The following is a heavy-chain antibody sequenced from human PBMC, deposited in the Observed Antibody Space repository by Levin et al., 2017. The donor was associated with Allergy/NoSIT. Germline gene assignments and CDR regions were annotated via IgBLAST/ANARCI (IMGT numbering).Heavy chain of an antibody. J-gene: IGHJ4*02. CDR2: ISYDGSNK. Sequence: GESLKISCAASGFTFSNYGMHWVRQAPGKGLEWVAVISYDGSNKYYADSVKGRLTISRDNSKNTLNLQMNSLRAEDTAIYYCAKDLAYWIGLPKNLIFDYWGQGTLVTVSS. D-gene: IGHD2-8*02. CDR3: AKDLAYWIGLPKNLIFDY. CDR1: GFTFSNYG. V-gene: IGHV3-30*18.